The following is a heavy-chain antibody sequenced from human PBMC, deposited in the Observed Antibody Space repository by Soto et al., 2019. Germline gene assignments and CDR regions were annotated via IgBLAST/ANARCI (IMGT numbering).Heavy chain of an antibody. CDR1: GGTFSSYT. V-gene: IGHV1-69*04. D-gene: IGHD2-2*01. J-gene: IGHJ3*02. CDR3: ARDREDIVVVPAAPWGDDAFDI. CDR2: IIPILGIA. Sequence: SVKVSCKASGGTFSSYTISWVRQAPGQGLEWMGRIIPILGIANYAQKFQGRVTITADKSTSTAYMELSSLRSEDTAVYYCARDREDIVVVPAAPWGDDAFDIWGQGTMVTVSS.